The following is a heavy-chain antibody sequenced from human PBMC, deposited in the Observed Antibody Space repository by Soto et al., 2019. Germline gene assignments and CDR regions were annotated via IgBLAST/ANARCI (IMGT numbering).Heavy chain of an antibody. V-gene: IGHV3-30*18. CDR1: EFTFSGYG. D-gene: IGHD5-18*01. CDR2: ISYDGSNQ. CDR3: AQADTVMLTGDFQY. Sequence: QVQLVESGGGVVQPGESLRLSCAASEFTFSGYGMHWVRQAPGKGLEWVAAISYDGSNQYYADSVTGRFTISREKSKNTLCMQTTRLTADYPSMYYCAQADTVMLTGDFQYWGKGTLVTVSS. J-gene: IGHJ4*02.